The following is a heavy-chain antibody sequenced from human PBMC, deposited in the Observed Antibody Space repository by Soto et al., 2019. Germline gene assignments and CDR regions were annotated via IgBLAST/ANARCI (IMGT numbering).Heavy chain of an antibody. D-gene: IGHD3-10*01. CDR1: GFTFSDYY. V-gene: IGHV3-11*06. CDR2: ISSSSSYT. J-gene: IGHJ3*02. Sequence: GGSLRLSCAASGFTFSDYYMSWIRQAPGKGLEWVSYISSSSSYTNYADSVKGRFTISRDNAKNSLYLQMNSLRAEDTAVYYCARVRELLWFGEFLTPGAFDIWGQGTMVTVSS. CDR3: ARVRELLWFGEFLTPGAFDI.